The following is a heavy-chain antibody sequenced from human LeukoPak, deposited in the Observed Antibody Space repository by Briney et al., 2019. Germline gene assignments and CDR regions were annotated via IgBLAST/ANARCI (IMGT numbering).Heavy chain of an antibody. CDR2: ISSSSSYI. CDR3: AREAGYSSSGGYMDV. CDR1: GFTFSSYS. V-gene: IGHV3-21*01. J-gene: IGHJ6*03. Sequence: GGSLRLSCAASGFTFSSYSMNWVRQAPGKGLEWVSSISSSSSYIYYADSVKGRFTISRDNAKNSLYLQMNSLRAEDTAVYYCAREAGYSSSGGYMDVWGKGTTVTVSS. D-gene: IGHD6-6*01.